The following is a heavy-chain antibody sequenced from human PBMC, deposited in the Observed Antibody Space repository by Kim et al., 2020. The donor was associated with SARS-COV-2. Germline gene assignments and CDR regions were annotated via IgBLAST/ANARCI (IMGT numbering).Heavy chain of an antibody. Sequence: GGSLRLSCAASGFTFSSYAMSWVRQAPGKGLEWVSAISGSGGSTYYADSVKGRFTISRDNSKNTLHLQMNSLRAEDTAVYYCAKDRTLYYDFWSGYDRPRDGMDVWGQVTTVTVSS. V-gene: IGHV3-23*01. D-gene: IGHD3-3*01. CDR2: ISGSGGST. CDR3: AKDRTLYYDFWSGYDRPRDGMDV. CDR1: GFTFSSYA. J-gene: IGHJ6*02.